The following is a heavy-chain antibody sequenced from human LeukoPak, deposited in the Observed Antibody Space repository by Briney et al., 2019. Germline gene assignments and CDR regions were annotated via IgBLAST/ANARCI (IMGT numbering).Heavy chain of an antibody. V-gene: IGHV3-23*01. D-gene: IGHD6-13*01. Sequence: GGSLRLSCAASGLTFSSYAMSWVRQAPGKGLEWVSAISGSGGSTYYADSVKGRFTISRDNSKNTLYLQMNSLRAEDTAVYYCAKRARYSSSWYGDFDYWGQGTLVTVSS. J-gene: IGHJ4*02. CDR1: GLTFSSYA. CDR2: ISGSGGST. CDR3: AKRARYSSSWYGDFDY.